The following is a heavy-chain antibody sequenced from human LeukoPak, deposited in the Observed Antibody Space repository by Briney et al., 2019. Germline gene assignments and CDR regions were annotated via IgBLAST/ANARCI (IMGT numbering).Heavy chain of an antibody. Sequence: PGGSLRLSCAASGFTFSSYGMHWVRQAPGKGLEWVAVISYDGSNKYYADSVKGRFTISRDNSKNTLYLQMNSLRAEDTAVYYCARRPLLLAYCGGDCYSDYYYGMDVWGQGTTVTVSS. CDR2: ISYDGSNK. CDR1: GFTFSSYG. J-gene: IGHJ6*02. CDR3: ARRPLLLAYCGGDCYSDYYYGMDV. V-gene: IGHV3-33*08. D-gene: IGHD2-21*02.